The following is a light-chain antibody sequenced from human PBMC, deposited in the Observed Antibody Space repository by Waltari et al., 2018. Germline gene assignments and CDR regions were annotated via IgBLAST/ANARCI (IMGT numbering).Light chain of an antibody. CDR3: QQYRSPSPYT. V-gene: IGKV1-5*03. Sequence: DIQLTPFPSTLSASVGDRVTLACRASQKISPWLAWYQQKPGKAPNLLIYKTSDLETGVPSRFSGNGSGTDFTLTINGLQAEDFATYYCQQYRSPSPYTFGPGTRLEV. J-gene: IGKJ2*01. CDR1: QKISPW. CDR2: KTS.